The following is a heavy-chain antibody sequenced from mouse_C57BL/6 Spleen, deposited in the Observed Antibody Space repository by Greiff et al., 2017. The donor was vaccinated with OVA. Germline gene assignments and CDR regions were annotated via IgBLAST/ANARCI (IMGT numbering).Heavy chain of an antibody. CDR2: IDPSDSYT. CDR1: GYTFTSYW. J-gene: IGHJ4*01. Sequence: VQLQQPGAELVMPGASVKLSCKASGYTFTSYWMHWVKQRPGQGLEWIGEIDPSDSYTNYNQKFKGKSTLTVDKSSSTAYMQLSSLTSEDSAVYYCARPIYYGSSYVYAMDYWGQGTSVTVSS. D-gene: IGHD1-1*01. V-gene: IGHV1-69*01. CDR3: ARPIYYGSSYVYAMDY.